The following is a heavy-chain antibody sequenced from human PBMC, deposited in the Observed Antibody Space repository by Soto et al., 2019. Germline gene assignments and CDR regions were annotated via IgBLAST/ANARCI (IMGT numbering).Heavy chain of an antibody. CDR3: AHSRCGGDCLQSYSSHYDYGMDV. Sequence: QLTLKESGPALVKPTQTLTLTCTLSGFSLSTRGVGVGWIRQPPGKALEWLALIYLDDDKRDSPSLRSRLTITKDTPKNQGVLTMTNIDPVDTATYYLAHSRCGGDCLQSYSSHYDYGMDVWGQGTTVTVSS. D-gene: IGHD2-21*02. CDR1: GFSLSTRGVG. J-gene: IGHJ6*02. CDR2: IYLDDDK. V-gene: IGHV2-5*02.